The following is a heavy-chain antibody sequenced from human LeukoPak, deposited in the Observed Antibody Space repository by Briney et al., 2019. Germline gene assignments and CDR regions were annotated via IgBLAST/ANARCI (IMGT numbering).Heavy chain of an antibody. CDR2: ISSSGSTI. J-gene: IGHJ4*02. D-gene: IGHD7-27*01. Sequence: PGGSLRLSCAASGFTFSSYEMNWVRQAPGKGLEWASYISSSGSTIYYADSVKGRFTISRDNAKNSLYLQMNSLRAKDTAVYYCARDGETSNWGVLFWGQGTLVTVSS. CDR1: GFTFSSYE. V-gene: IGHV3-48*03. CDR3: ARDGETSNWGVLF.